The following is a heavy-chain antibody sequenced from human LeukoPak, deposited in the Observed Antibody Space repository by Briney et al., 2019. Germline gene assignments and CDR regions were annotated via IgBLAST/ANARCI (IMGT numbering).Heavy chain of an antibody. V-gene: IGHV3-9*01. CDR2: VGFSTGNV. D-gene: IGHD3-10*01. CDR1: GFTFDYSA. Sequence: GGSLRLSCVASGFTFDYSAFHWVRQAPGKGLEWVSGVGFSTGNVDYADSVRGRFTVSRDNTKNSLFLQMDNLRTDDTAFYYCAKDNGNGWLGEFAFEYWGQGILVTVSS. CDR3: AKDNGNGWLGEFAFEY. J-gene: IGHJ4*02.